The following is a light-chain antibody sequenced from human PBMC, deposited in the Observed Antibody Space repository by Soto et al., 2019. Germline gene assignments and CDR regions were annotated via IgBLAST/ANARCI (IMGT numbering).Light chain of an antibody. CDR3: QQYNNWPPVT. CDR2: GAS. J-gene: IGKJ4*01. V-gene: IGKV3-15*01. Sequence: EIVMTQSPATLSVSPGERATLSCRASQSVSSNLAWYQQKPGQAPRLLIYGASTRATGISARFSGSGSGTESTLTISSLQSKDFAVYYCQQYNNWPPVTFGGGTKVEIK. CDR1: QSVSSN.